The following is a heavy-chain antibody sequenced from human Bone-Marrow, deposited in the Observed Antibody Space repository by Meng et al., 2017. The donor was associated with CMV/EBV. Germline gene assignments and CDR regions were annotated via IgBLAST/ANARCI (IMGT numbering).Heavy chain of an antibody. D-gene: IGHD3-22*01. CDR2: MNPNSGNT. V-gene: IGHV1-8*03. CDR1: GYTFTSYD. CDR3: AGIDSSGYYTGFDY. J-gene: IGHJ4*02. Sequence: ASGYTFTSYDINWVRQATGQGLEWMGWMNPNSGNTGYAQKFQGRVTITRNTSISTAYMELSSLRSEDTAVYYCAGIDSSGYYTGFDYWGQGTLVTVS.